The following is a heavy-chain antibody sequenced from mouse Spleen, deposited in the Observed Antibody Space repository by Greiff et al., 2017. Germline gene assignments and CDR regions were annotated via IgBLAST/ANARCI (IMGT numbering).Heavy chain of an antibody. CDR3: ARRGVNYAIDY. J-gene: IGHJ4*01. Sequence: EVQLVESGGGLVKPGGSLKLSCAASGFTFSSYAMSWVRQTPEKRLEWVATISSGGSYTYYPDSVKGRFTISRDNAKNTLYLQMSSLRSEDTAMYYCARRGVNYAIDYWGQGTSVTVSS. CDR2: ISSGGSYT. D-gene: IGHD2-1*01. V-gene: IGHV5-9-3*01. CDR1: GFTFSSYA.